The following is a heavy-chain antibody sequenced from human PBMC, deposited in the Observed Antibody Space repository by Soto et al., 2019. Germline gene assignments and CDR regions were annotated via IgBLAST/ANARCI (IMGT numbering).Heavy chain of an antibody. Sequence: SETLALTCTVSGGSVSRGSYYWSWIRQPPGKGLEWIGYIYYSGSTNYNPSLKSRVTISVDTSENQFSLKLSSVTAAVTAVYFCALYIVGAPWDPFSSRGQGSLVPVSA. CDR3: ALYIVGAPWDPFSS. D-gene: IGHD1-26*01. CDR2: IYYSGST. V-gene: IGHV4-61*01. J-gene: IGHJ1*01. CDR1: GGSVSRGSYY.